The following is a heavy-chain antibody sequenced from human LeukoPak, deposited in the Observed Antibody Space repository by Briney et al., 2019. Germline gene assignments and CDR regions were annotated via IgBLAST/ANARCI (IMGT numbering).Heavy chain of an antibody. J-gene: IGHJ4*02. CDR3: AKDSLWGSGTTRAAFDY. V-gene: IGHV3-21*01. D-gene: IGHD3-10*01. CDR1: GFTFSNYS. Sequence: GGSLRLSCAASGFTFSNYSMNWVRQAPGKGLEWVSSISSSSAYIYYADSVKGRFTISRDSSKNTLYLQMNSLRAEDTAVYYCAKDSLWGSGTTRAAFDYWGQGTLVTVSS. CDR2: ISSSSAYI.